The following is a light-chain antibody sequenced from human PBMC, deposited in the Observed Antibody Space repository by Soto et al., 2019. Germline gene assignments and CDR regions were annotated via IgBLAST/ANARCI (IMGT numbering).Light chain of an antibody. J-gene: IGLJ1*01. Sequence: QSVLTQPASVSGSPGQSITISCTGTSSDVGGYNYVSWYQQHPGKAPKLMIYDVSYRPSGVSDRFSGSKSGNTASLTISGLQSEDEADYYCHSYTSGSADVFGTGTKLTVL. CDR2: DVS. V-gene: IGLV2-14*01. CDR1: SSDVGGYNY. CDR3: HSYTSGSADV.